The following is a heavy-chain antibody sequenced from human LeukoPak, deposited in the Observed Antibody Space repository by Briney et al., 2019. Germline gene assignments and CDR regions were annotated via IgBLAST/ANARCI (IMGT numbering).Heavy chain of an antibody. V-gene: IGHV3-53*01. Sequence: GGPLRLSCAASGFTVSSNYMSWVRQAPGKGLEWVSVIYSGGSTYYADSVKGRFTTSRDNSKNTLYLQMNSLRAEDTAVYYCARVKALGAATDAFDIWGQGTMVTVSS. CDR3: ARVKALGAATDAFDI. CDR1: GFTVSSNY. CDR2: IYSGGST. D-gene: IGHD1-26*01. J-gene: IGHJ3*02.